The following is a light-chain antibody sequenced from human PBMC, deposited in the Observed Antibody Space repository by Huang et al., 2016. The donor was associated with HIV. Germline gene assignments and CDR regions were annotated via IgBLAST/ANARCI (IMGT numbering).Light chain of an antibody. V-gene: IGKV3-11*01. CDR3: QHRSEFPIT. CDR2: DAS. J-gene: IGKJ5*01. Sequence: EIVLTQSPATLSLSPGERATLSCRASQSVSSYLAWYQQKPGQAPRLLIYDASNRATGIPARFSGSGSGTDFTLTISSLEPEDFAVYYCQHRSEFPITFGQGTRLEMK. CDR1: QSVSSY.